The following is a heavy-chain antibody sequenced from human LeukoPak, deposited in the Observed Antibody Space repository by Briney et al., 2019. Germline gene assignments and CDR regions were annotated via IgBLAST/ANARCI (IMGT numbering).Heavy chain of an antibody. CDR1: GFTFSSYS. V-gene: IGHV3-48*01. Sequence: GGSLRLSCAVSGFTFSSYSMNWVRQAPGKGLEWVSYISSGSSTIYYADSVKGRFTISRDNAKNSLYLQMNSLRAEDTAVYYCVRAEIVPGRTSFYYYYMDVWGKGTTVTVTS. J-gene: IGHJ6*03. CDR2: ISSGSSTI. CDR3: VRAEIVPGRTSFYYYYMDV. D-gene: IGHD5-12*01.